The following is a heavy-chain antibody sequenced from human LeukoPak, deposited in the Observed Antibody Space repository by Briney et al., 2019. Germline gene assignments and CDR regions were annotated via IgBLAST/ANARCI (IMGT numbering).Heavy chain of an antibody. CDR2: ISGSAGST. D-gene: IGHD1-26*01. V-gene: IGHV3-23*01. CDR3: AKGGSGSYRGPFDI. Sequence: GGSLRLSCAASGFTFSSYAMSWVRQAPAKGLEWVSAISGSAGSTYYADSVKSRFTISRDNSKNTLYLQMNSLRAEDTAVYYCAKGGSGSYRGPFDIWGQGTMVTVSS. J-gene: IGHJ3*02. CDR1: GFTFSSYA.